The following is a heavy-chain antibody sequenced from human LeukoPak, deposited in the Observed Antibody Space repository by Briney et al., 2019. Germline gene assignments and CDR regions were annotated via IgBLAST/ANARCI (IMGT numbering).Heavy chain of an antibody. CDR1: GFTFSSYA. CDR2: ISYDGSNK. Sequence: PGGSLRLSCAASGFTFSSYAMHWVRQAPGKGLEWVAVISYDGSNKYYADSVKGRFTISRDNSKNTLYLQMNSLRAEDTAVYYCPWGGGSTGGYDAFDIWGQGTMVTVSS. J-gene: IGHJ3*02. D-gene: IGHD1-26*01. V-gene: IGHV3-30-3*01. CDR3: PWGGGSTGGYDAFDI.